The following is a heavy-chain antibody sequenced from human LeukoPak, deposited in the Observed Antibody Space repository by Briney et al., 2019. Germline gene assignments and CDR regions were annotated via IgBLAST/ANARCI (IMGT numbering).Heavy chain of an antibody. J-gene: IGHJ4*02. V-gene: IGHV4-59*01. CDR2: IYYSGST. CDR3: ARVRSGDFNFDY. D-gene: IGHD4-17*01. Sequence: PSETLSLTCTVSGGSISSYYWGWIRQPPGKGLEWIGYIYYSGSTNYNPSLKSRVTISVDTSKNQFSLKLSSVTAADTAVYYCARVRSGDFNFDYWGQGTLVTVSS. CDR1: GGSISSYY.